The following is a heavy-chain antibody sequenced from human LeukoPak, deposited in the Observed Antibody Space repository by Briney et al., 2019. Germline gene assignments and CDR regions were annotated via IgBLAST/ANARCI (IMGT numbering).Heavy chain of an antibody. CDR1: GYSFTSYW. V-gene: IGHV5-51*01. CDR3: ARGKTQSYYYDSSGYYSAYYFDY. CDR2: IYPGDSDT. J-gene: IGHJ4*02. Sequence: GESLKISCKGSGYSFTSYWIGWVRQMPGKGLEWMGIIYPGDSDTRYSPSFQGQVTISADKSISTAYLQWSSLKASDTAMYYCARGKTQSYYYDSSGYYSAYYFDYWGQGTLVTVSS. D-gene: IGHD3-22*01.